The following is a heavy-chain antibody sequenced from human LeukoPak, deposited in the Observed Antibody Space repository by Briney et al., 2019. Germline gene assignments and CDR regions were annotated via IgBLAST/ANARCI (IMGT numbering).Heavy chain of an antibody. CDR2: IWYDGSNK. CDR1: GFTFSSYG. V-gene: IGHV3-33*01. J-gene: IGHJ6*02. CDR3: ARDSGGYEGDHYGMDV. D-gene: IGHD5-12*01. Sequence: GGSLRLSCAASGFTFSSYGMHWVRQAPGKGLEWVAVIWYDGSNKYYADSVKGRFTISRDNSKNTLYLQMNSLRAEDTAVYYCARDSGGYEGDHYGMDVWGQGTTVTVSS.